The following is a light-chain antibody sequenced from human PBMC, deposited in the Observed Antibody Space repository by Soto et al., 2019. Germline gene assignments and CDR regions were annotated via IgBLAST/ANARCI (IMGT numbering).Light chain of an antibody. CDR2: SNN. J-gene: IGLJ2*01. Sequence: QSALTQPPSASGTPGQRVVISCSGSSSNIGGTNYAYWYQQLPGAAPKLLMHSNNLRPSGVPERISGSKSATSASLAISGLRSEDEAVYYCASWDDRLGAVIFGGGTKVTVL. CDR3: ASWDDRLGAVI. V-gene: IGLV1-47*02. CDR1: SSNIGGTNY.